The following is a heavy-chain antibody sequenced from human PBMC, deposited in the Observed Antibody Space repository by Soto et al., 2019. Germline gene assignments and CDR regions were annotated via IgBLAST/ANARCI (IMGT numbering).Heavy chain of an antibody. CDR3: AKNAVSGDYPSHLDY. CDR1: GYTFITYG. V-gene: IGHV1-18*01. D-gene: IGHD4-17*01. CDR2: INPYSGNT. Sequence: QIHLVQSGPEVRKPGASVKHSCKPSGYTFITYGLTWVRQAPGKGHEWMGWINPYSGNTAFAAKFQDRITVTTDTSTDTAYLELEDLDSDDTAVYYCAKNAVSGDYPSHLDYWCQGTLVGVST. J-gene: IGHJ4*02.